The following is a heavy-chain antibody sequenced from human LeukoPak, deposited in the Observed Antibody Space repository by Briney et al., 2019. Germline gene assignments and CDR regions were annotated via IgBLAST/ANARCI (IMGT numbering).Heavy chain of an antibody. J-gene: IGHJ6*03. CDR1: GFTFSSYW. D-gene: IGHD3-10*01. CDR3: ARGRWLGAFYYMDV. Sequence: GGSLRLSCAASGFTFSSYWMSWVRQAPGKGLEWVANIKQDGSEKYYVDSVKGRFTISRDNAKNSLYLQMNSLRAEDTAVYYCARGRWLGAFYYMDVWGKGTTVTVSS. CDR2: IKQDGSEK. V-gene: IGHV3-7*01.